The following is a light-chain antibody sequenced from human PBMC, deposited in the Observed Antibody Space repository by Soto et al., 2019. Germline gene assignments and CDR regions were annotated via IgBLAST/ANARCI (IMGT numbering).Light chain of an antibody. CDR1: SSNIGAAYD. Sequence: QSVLTQPPSVSGAPGQRVTISCTGSSSNIGAAYDVHWYQQLPGTAPKRLIYANTNRPSGVPDRFSGSKSGSSATLGITGLQTGDEADYYCGTWDSSLSAGVFGTGTKVTVL. V-gene: IGLV1-40*01. CDR3: GTWDSSLSAGV. CDR2: ANT. J-gene: IGLJ1*01.